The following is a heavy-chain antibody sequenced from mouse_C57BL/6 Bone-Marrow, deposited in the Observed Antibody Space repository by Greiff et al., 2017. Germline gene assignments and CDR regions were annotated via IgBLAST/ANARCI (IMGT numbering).Heavy chain of an antibody. J-gene: IGHJ2*01. CDR2: IDPSDSYT. CDR3: ARGRGCYFDY. D-gene: IGHD3-3*01. Sequence: QVQLQQPGAELVMPGASVKLSCKASGYTFTSYWMHWVKQRPGQGLEWIGEIDPSDSYTNYNQKFKGKSTLTVDKSSSTAYMKLSSLTSENSAVYYCARGRGCYFDYWGQGTTLTVSS. V-gene: IGHV1-69*01. CDR1: GYTFTSYW.